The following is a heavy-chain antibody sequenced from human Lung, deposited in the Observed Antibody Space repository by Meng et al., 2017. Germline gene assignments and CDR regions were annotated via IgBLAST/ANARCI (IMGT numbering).Heavy chain of an antibody. D-gene: IGHD5-12*01. V-gene: IGHV3-15*01. J-gene: IGHJ4*02. CDR1: GFTFSHAY. Sequence: SEGGLVKAGGALVLSCDGSGFTFSHAYMTWVRQVTGKKLGWVGLIKSTPDGETIDYAAPVKGRFTISRDDSKNTVYLQMNSRKAEDTAVYYCSGHIDYWGQGTLVTVSS. CDR3: SGHIDY. CDR2: IKSTPDGETI.